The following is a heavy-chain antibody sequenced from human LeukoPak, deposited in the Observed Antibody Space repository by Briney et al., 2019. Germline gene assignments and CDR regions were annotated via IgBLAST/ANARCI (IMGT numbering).Heavy chain of an antibody. CDR2: IRYDGSNK. J-gene: IGHJ4*02. Sequence: GGSLRLSCAASGFTFSSYGMHWVRQAPGKGLEWVAFIRYDGSNKYYADSVKGRFTISRDNSKNTLYLQMNSLRAEDTAVYYCAKVGSGSYWVFFDYWGQGTLVTVSS. CDR1: GFTFSSYG. V-gene: IGHV3-30*02. CDR3: AKVGSGSYWVFFDY. D-gene: IGHD3-10*01.